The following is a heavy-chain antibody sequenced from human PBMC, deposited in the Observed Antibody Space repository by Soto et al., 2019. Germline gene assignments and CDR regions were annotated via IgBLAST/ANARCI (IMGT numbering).Heavy chain of an antibody. CDR2: IYHSGST. D-gene: IGHD2-2*01. Sequence: SETLSLTCAVSGGSISSSGYSWSWIRQPPGKGLEWIGYIYHSGSTYYNPSLKSRVTISVDRSKNQFSLKLSSVTAADTAVYYCARAEYCSSTSCATFDYWGQGTLVTVSS. V-gene: IGHV4-30-2*01. CDR3: ARAEYCSSTSCATFDY. J-gene: IGHJ4*02. CDR1: GGSISSSGYS.